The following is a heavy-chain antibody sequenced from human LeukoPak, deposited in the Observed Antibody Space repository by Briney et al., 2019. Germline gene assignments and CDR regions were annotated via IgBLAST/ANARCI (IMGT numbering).Heavy chain of an antibody. CDR3: ARTTGTTWDAFDI. Sequence: GESLKISCKGPGYSFTSYWIGWVRQMPGKGLEWMGIIYPGDSDTRYSPSFQGQVTISADKSISTAYLQWSSLKASDTAMYYCARTTGTTWDAFDIWGQGTMVTASS. CDR1: GYSFTSYW. CDR2: IYPGDSDT. V-gene: IGHV5-51*01. D-gene: IGHD1-1*01. J-gene: IGHJ3*02.